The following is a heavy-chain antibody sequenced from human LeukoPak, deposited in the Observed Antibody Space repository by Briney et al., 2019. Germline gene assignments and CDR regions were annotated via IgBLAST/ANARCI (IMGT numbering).Heavy chain of an antibody. CDR1: GGSISSSNW. Sequence: RTSETLSLTCAVSGGSISSSNWWSWVRQPPGKGLEWIGEIYHSGSTNYNPSLKSRVTISVDKSKNQFSLKLSSVTAADTAVYYCASRDGSGRSPGYWGQGTLVTVS. CDR3: ASRDGSGRSPGY. CDR2: IYHSGST. J-gene: IGHJ4*02. V-gene: IGHV4-4*02. D-gene: IGHD3-10*01.